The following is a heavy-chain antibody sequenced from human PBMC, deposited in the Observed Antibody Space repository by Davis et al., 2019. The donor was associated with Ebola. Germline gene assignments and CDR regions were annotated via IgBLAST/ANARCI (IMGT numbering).Heavy chain of an antibody. V-gene: IGHV3-74*01. J-gene: IGHJ6*02. CDR2: INSDGSST. CDR3: ARMSYYYYYGMDV. CDR1: GFTFNTYW. Sequence: GESLKISCVASGFTFNTYWMHWVRQAPGKGLVWVSRINSDGSSTSYADSVKGRFTISRDNAKNTLYLQMNSLRAEDTAVYYCARMSYYYYYGMDVWGQGTTVTVSS.